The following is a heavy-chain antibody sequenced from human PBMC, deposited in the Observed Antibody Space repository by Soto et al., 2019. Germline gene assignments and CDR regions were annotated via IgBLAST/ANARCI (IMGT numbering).Heavy chain of an antibody. CDR3: AKVLYGGGSYHFHYYYYYGMDV. V-gene: IGHV3-30*18. Sequence: QVQLVESGGGVVQPGRSLRLSCADSGFTFSSYGMHWVRQAPGKGLEWVAVISYDGSNKYYADSVKGRFTISRDNSKNTLYLQMNSLRAEDTAVYYFAKVLYGGGSYHFHYYYYYGMDVWGQGTTVTVSS. D-gene: IGHD3-10*01. CDR1: GFTFSSYG. CDR2: ISYDGSNK. J-gene: IGHJ6*02.